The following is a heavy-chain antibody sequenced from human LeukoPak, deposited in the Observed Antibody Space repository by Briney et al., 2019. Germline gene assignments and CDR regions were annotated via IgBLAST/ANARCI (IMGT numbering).Heavy chain of an antibody. CDR3: VRYAAAVGPNWLDP. CDR2: IHYTGTV. Sequence: PSETLSLTCTVSGGAISGYYWTWIRKPPGKGLGWIGNIHYTGTVYYNPSLKSRVTISVAMSDNQFSLKLTSVTAADTAVYYCVRYAAAVGPNWLDPWGQGTLVTVSS. D-gene: IGHD6-13*01. J-gene: IGHJ5*02. V-gene: IGHV4-59*01. CDR1: GGAISGYY.